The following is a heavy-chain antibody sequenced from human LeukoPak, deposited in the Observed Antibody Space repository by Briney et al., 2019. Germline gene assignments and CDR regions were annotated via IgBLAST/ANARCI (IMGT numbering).Heavy chain of an antibody. CDR3: ARGSSGWYYAFDI. CDR1: GYTLTELS. D-gene: IGHD6-19*01. J-gene: IGHJ3*02. V-gene: IGHV1-24*01. CDR2: FDPEDGET. Sequence: VASVKVSRKVSGYTLTELSMHWVRQAPGKGLEWMGGFDPEDGETIYAQKFQGRVTMTEDTSTDTAYMELSSLRAEDTAVYYCARGSSGWYYAFDIWGQGTMVTVSS.